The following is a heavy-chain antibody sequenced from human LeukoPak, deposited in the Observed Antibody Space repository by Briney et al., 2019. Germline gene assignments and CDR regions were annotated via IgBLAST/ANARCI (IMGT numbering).Heavy chain of an antibody. Sequence: PSETLSLTCAVYGGSFSGYYWSWIRQPPGKGLEWIGEINHSGSTNYNPSLKSRVTISVDTSKNQFSLKLSSVTAADTAVYYCASIPYYYDTSFYYYMDVWGKGTTVTVSS. CDR3: ASIPYYYDTSFYYYMDV. J-gene: IGHJ6*03. CDR1: GGSFSGYY. CDR2: INHSGST. D-gene: IGHD3-22*01. V-gene: IGHV4-34*01.